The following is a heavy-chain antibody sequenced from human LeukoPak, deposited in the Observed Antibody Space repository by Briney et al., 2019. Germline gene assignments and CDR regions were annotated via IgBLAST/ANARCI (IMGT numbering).Heavy chain of an antibody. Sequence: PGGSLRLSCAASGFTFSYYGMHWVRQAPGKGLEWVAVISYDGSNKYYADSVKGRFTISRDNSKNTLYLQMNSLRAEDTAVYYCARPRGAEGPDAFDIWGQGTMVTVSS. CDR2: ISYDGSNK. CDR3: ARPRGAEGPDAFDI. V-gene: IGHV3-30*19. J-gene: IGHJ3*02. CDR1: GFTFSYYG.